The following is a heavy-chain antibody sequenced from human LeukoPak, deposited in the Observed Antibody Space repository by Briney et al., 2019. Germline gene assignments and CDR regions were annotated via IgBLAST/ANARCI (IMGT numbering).Heavy chain of an antibody. CDR1: GYTFTGYY. CDR2: INPNSGGT. V-gene: IGHV1-2*02. J-gene: IGHJ4*02. CDR3: ARAVVVVPAAIYYDSSGYLFDY. D-gene: IGHD2-2*02. Sequence: AASVKVSCXASGYTFTGYYMHWVRQAPGQGLEWMGWINPNSGGTNYAQKFQGRVTMTRDTSISTAYMELSRLRSDDTAVYYCARAVVVVPAAIYYDSSGYLFDYWGQGTLVTVSS.